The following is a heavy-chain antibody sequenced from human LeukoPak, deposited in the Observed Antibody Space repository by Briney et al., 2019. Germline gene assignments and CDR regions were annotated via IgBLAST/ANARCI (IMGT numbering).Heavy chain of an antibody. CDR3: AKVYSGSCYDGLDY. J-gene: IGHJ4*02. V-gene: IGHV3-23*01. D-gene: IGHD1-26*01. CDR2: IIGSGGST. Sequence: GGSLRLSCAASGFTFSSHAKTWVRQVPGKGLEWVSCIIGSGGSTYYADSVKGRFTISRDNSKNTLYLQMNSLRAEDTAVYYCAKVYSGSCYDGLDYWGQGTLVTVSS. CDR1: GFTFSSHA.